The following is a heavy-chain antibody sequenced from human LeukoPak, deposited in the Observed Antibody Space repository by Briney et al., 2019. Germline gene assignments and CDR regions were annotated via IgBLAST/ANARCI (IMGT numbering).Heavy chain of an antibody. V-gene: IGHV3-20*04. CDR2: INWNGGSI. CDR1: GFTFDDYG. Sequence: PGGSLRLSCAASGFTFDDYGMSWVRLAPGKGLEWVSGINWNGGSIGYADSVKGRFTISRGDAKNSLYLQMNSLRVEDTALYYCARDNKKLRRSGRDYYYYYMDVWGKGTTVTVSS. D-gene: IGHD1-26*01. CDR3: ARDNKKLRRSGRDYYYYYMDV. J-gene: IGHJ6*03.